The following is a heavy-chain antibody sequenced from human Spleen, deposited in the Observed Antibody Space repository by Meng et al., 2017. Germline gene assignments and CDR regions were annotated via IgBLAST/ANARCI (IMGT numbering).Heavy chain of an antibody. Sequence: SVKVSCKASGGTFSSYAISWVRQAPGQGLEWMGGIIPIFGTANYAQKFQGRVTMTRDTSTSTVYMELSTLRSEDTAAYYCARGRARGAFDIWGQGTMVTVSS. CDR1: GGTFSSYA. CDR3: ARGRARGAFDI. V-gene: IGHV1-69*05. J-gene: IGHJ3*02. D-gene: IGHD3-10*01. CDR2: IIPIFGTA.